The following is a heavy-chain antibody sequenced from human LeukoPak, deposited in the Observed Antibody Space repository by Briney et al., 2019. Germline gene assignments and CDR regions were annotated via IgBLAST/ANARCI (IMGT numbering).Heavy chain of an antibody. V-gene: IGHV4-34*01. D-gene: IGHD1-7*01. CDR2: INHSGGT. CDR3: ARRTHSRFDY. CDR1: GGSFSGYY. J-gene: IGHJ4*02. Sequence: SETLSLTCAVYGGSFSGYYCSWIRQPPGKGLEWIGEINHSGGTNYNPSLKSRVTISVDTSRNQFSLKLSSVTAADTAVYYCARRTHSRFDYWGQGTLVTVSS.